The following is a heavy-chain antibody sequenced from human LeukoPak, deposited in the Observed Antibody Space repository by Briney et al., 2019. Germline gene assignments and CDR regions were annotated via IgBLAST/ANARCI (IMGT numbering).Heavy chain of an antibody. D-gene: IGHD6-19*01. J-gene: IGHJ5*02. CDR2: ISGSGGST. CDR3: AKDLLGAVAGTSNWFDP. V-gene: IGHV3-23*01. Sequence: PGGSLRLSCAASGFTLSSYAMSWVRQAPGKRLEWVSAISGSGGSTYYAYSVKGRFTNSRDNSKNTLYLQMNSLRAEDTAVYYCAKDLLGAVAGTSNWFDPGGQGTLVTVFS. CDR1: GFTLSSYA.